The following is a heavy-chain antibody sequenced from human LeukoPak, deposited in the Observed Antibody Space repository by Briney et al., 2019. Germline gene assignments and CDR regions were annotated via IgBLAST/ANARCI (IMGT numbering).Heavy chain of an antibody. Sequence: GGSPRLSCAASGFTFSSYWMHWVRHAPGKGLVWVSRLNSDESSTNYADSVKGRFTISRDKAKKTLYLQMSRLRAEDTALYYCARAAAGTRNAFDIWGPGTMVSVSA. J-gene: IGHJ3*02. V-gene: IGHV3-74*01. CDR2: LNSDESST. CDR3: ARAAAGTRNAFDI. D-gene: IGHD6-13*01. CDR1: GFTFSSYW.